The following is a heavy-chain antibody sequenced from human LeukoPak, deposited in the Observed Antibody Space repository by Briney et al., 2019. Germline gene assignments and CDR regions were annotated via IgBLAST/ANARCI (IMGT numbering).Heavy chain of an antibody. V-gene: IGHV1-69*05. CDR2: IIPIFGTA. J-gene: IGHJ4*02. D-gene: IGHD6-19*01. CDR1: GYTFTSYG. CDR3: ARGRDSSGWDGYYFDY. Sequence: SVKVSCKASGYTFTSYGISWVRQAPGQGLEWMGGIIPIFGTANYAQKFQGRVTITRNTSISTAYMELSSLRSEDTAVYYCARGRDSSGWDGYYFDYWGQGTLVTVSS.